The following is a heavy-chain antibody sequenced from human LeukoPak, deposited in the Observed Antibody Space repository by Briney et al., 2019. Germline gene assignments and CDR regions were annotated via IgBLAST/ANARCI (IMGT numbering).Heavy chain of an antibody. CDR3: ARVEAEADLLDY. D-gene: IGHD6-19*01. CDR2: INHSGST. J-gene: IGHJ4*02. Sequence: SETLSLTCAVYGGSFSGYYWSWIRQPPGKGLEWIGEINHSGSTNYNPSLKSRVTISVDTSKNQVSLRLNSVTAADTAFYYCARVEAEADLLDYWGRGTLVTVSS. V-gene: IGHV4-34*01. CDR1: GGSFSGYY.